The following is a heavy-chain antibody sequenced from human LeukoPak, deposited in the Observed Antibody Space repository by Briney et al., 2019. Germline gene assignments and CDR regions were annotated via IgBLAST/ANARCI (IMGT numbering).Heavy chain of an antibody. CDR1: GFTFSSYW. CDR3: ASGPLAYCGGDCYPDAFDI. D-gene: IGHD2-21*02. J-gene: IGHJ3*02. Sequence: GSLRLSCAASGFTFSSYWMSWVRQAPGKGLEWIGEINHSGSTNYNPSLKSRVTISVDTSKNQFSLKLSSVTAADTAVYYCASGPLAYCGGDCYPDAFDIWGQGTMVTVSS. V-gene: IGHV4-34*01. CDR2: INHSGST.